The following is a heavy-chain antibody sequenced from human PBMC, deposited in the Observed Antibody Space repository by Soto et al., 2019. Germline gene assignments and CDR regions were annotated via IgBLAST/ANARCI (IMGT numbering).Heavy chain of an antibody. CDR3: AKGPIIAGQSYYYYGVDV. CDR1: GFTFGAYA. D-gene: IGHD6-13*01. J-gene: IGHJ6*02. V-gene: IGHV3-23*01. Sequence: EVQLLESGGGLIQPGGSLRLSCAASGFTFGAYAMSWVRRAPGKGLEWVSGISGGGVSTYYADSVKGRFTISRDNSKNTLYLQMNSLTAEDAAVYYCAKGPIIAGQSYYYYGVDVWGQGTTVTVSS. CDR2: ISGGGVST.